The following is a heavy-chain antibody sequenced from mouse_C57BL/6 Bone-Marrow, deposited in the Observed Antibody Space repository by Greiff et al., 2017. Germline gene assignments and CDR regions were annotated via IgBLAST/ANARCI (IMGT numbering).Heavy chain of an antibody. V-gene: IGHV1-7*01. J-gene: IGHJ4*01. CDR3: SLSTMVTYYAMDY. CDR1: GYTFTSYW. D-gene: IGHD2-1*01. Sequence: VQLQQSGAELAKPGASVKLSCKASGYTFTSYWMHWVKQRPGQGLEWIGYINPSSGYTKYNQKFKDKATLTADKSSRTAYMQLSSLTYEDAAVYYFSLSTMVTYYAMDYWGQGTSVTVSS. CDR2: INPSSGYT.